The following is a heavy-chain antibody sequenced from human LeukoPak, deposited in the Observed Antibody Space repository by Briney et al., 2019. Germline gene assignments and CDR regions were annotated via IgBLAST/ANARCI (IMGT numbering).Heavy chain of an antibody. CDR2: MNPNSGNT. Sequence: ASVKVSCKASGYTFTSYDINWVRQATGQGLEWMGWMNPNSGNTGYAQKFQGRVTITRNTSISTAYMELSSLRSEDTAVYYCARIGSITIFGVVNNYMDVWGKGTTVNVSS. D-gene: IGHD3-3*01. J-gene: IGHJ6*03. CDR3: ARIGSITIFGVVNNYMDV. CDR1: GYTFTSYD. V-gene: IGHV1-8*03.